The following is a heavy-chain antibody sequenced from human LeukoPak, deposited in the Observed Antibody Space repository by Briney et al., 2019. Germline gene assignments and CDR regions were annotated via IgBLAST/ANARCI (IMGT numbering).Heavy chain of an antibody. CDR1: GGSISSSSYY. J-gene: IGHJ6*03. D-gene: IGHD5-24*01. CDR3: ARTVKWLQFDNYYYYMDV. V-gene: IGHV4-39*07. CDR2: IYYSGST. Sequence: SETLSLTCTVSGGSISSSSYYWGWIRQPPGKGLEWIGSIYYSGSTYYNPSLKSRVTISVDTSKNQFSLKLSSVTAADTAVYYCARTVKWLQFDNYYYYMDVWGKGTTVTVSS.